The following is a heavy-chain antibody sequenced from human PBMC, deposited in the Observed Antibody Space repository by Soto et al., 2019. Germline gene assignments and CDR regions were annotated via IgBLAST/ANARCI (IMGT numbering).Heavy chain of an antibody. CDR3: AKEGGYGDRIADDYYYYGMDV. CDR1: GFSFRSFG. Sequence: EGSLRLSCEVSGFSFRSFGMHWVRQAPGKGLEWVAVISHEGSYKHYADSVKGRFTISRDDSKNTLYLQMNSLRAEEDTAVYYCAKEGGYGDRIADDYYYYGMDVWGQGTTVTVSS. J-gene: IGHJ6*02. V-gene: IGHV3-30*18. CDR2: ISHEGSYK. D-gene: IGHD4-17*01.